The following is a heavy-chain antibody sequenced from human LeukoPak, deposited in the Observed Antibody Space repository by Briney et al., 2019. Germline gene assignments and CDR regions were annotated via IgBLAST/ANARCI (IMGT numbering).Heavy chain of an antibody. CDR3: ARDSGPLDS. Sequence: PGWSLRLSCAASGFTFSSYGMHWVRQAPGKGLEWVAVIWYDGSNKYYPDSVKGRFTISRDDSKNTLYLQMNSLRAEDAAVYYCARDSGPLDSWGQGALVTVSS. CDR1: GFTFSSYG. J-gene: IGHJ4*02. CDR2: IWYDGSNK. V-gene: IGHV3-33*01. D-gene: IGHD1-1*01.